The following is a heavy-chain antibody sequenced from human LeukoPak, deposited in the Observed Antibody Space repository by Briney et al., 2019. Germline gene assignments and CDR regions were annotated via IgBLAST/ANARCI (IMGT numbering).Heavy chain of an antibody. CDR1: GGSLSSRSYY. D-gene: IGHD4-17*01. CDR3: ARVSISTTARGYFDY. CDR2: IDYSGST. V-gene: IGHV4-39*07. J-gene: IGHJ4*02. Sequence: SETLSLTCTVSGGSLSSRSYYWGWIRQPPGKGLEWIGSIDYSGSTYYNPSLKSRVTISVDTSKNKFSLKLSSVTAADTAVYYCARVSISTTARGYFDYWGQGTLVTVSS.